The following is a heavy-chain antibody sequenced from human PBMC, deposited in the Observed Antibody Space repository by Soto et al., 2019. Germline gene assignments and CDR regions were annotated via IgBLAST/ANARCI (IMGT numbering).Heavy chain of an antibody. CDR3: ARGARYSSGWYFDY. CDR1: GGSFSGYY. Sequence: QVQLQQWGAGLLKPSETLSLTCAVYGGSFSGYYWSWIRQPPGKGLEWIGEINHSGSTNYNPSLKSRVTISVDTSKNQFSLKLSSVTAADTAVYYGARGARYSSGWYFDYWGQGTLVTVSS. D-gene: IGHD6-19*01. J-gene: IGHJ4*02. CDR2: INHSGST. V-gene: IGHV4-34*01.